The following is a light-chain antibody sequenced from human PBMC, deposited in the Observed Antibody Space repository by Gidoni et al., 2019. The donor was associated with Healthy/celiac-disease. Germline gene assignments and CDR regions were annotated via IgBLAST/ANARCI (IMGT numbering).Light chain of an antibody. Sequence: DIQMTQSPSSVSASVGDRVTITCRASQGIRRWLAWYQQKPGKAPKLLIYAASSLQSGVPSRFSCSGSGTDFTLTISSLQPEDFATYYCQQANSFPYTFGQGTKLEIK. J-gene: IGKJ2*01. CDR2: AAS. CDR1: QGIRRW. CDR3: QQANSFPYT. V-gene: IGKV1-12*01.